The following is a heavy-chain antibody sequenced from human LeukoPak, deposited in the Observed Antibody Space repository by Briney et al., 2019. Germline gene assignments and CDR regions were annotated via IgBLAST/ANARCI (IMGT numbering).Heavy chain of an antibody. CDR2: ISGGTT. V-gene: IGHV3-23*01. CDR1: GFTISTYG. D-gene: IGHD3-10*01. CDR3: AKSVYHSGNC. J-gene: IGHJ4*02. Sequence: GGSLRLSCAASGFTISTYGMSWVRQAPGKGLEWVSSISGGTTYYADSVKGRFTISRDNSKNTVSLQMNSLRAEDTAVYYCAKSVYHSGNCWGQGTLVTVSS.